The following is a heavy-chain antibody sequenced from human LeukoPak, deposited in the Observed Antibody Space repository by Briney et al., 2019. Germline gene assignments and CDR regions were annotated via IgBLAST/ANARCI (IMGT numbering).Heavy chain of an antibody. CDR2: IYYSGST. V-gene: IGHV4-59*08. J-gene: IGHJ4*02. Sequence: ETLSLTCTVSGGSISRYYWSWIRQPPGKGLEWIGYIYYSGSTNYNPSLKSRVTISVDTSKNQFSLKLSSVTAADTAVYYCARHPGSYIDYWGQGTLVTVSS. CDR3: ARHPGSYIDY. CDR1: GGSISRYY.